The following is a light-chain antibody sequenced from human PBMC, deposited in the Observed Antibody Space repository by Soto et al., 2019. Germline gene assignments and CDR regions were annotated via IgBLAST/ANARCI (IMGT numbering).Light chain of an antibody. Sequence: QSVLTQPPSMSGAPGQGVTISCTGSSSNIGAGYDVHWYRQLPGTAPRLLIYRNTNRPSGVPDRFFGSKSGTSASLAITGLQAEDEADYYCHSYDSSLSGVVFGGGTKVTVL. J-gene: IGLJ2*01. CDR2: RNT. CDR1: SSNIGAGYD. V-gene: IGLV1-40*01. CDR3: HSYDSSLSGVV.